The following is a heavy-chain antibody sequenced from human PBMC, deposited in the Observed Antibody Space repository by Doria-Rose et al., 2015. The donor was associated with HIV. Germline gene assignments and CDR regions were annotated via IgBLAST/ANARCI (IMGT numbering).Heavy chain of an antibody. CDR1: GVSLSSPGMG. CDR3: ARIKSSRWYHKYYFDF. Sequence: QVQLVQSGPVLVKPTETLTLTCTVSGVSLSSPGMGVSWIRQPPGKALEWLANIFSDDERSYKTSLKSRLTISRGTSKSQVVLTMTDIDPVDTATYYCARIKSSRWYHKYYFDFWGQGTLVIVSA. V-gene: IGHV2-26*01. J-gene: IGHJ4*02. CDR2: IFSDDER. D-gene: IGHD6-13*01.